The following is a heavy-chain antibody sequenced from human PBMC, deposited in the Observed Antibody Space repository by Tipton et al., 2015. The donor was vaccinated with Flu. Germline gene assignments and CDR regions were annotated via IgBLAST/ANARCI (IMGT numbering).Heavy chain of an antibody. CDR2: IIPIFGTA. J-gene: IGHJ4*02. Sequence: QLVQSGAEVKKPGSSVKVSCKASGGTFSSYAISWVRQAPGQGLEWMGGIIPIFGTANYAQKFQGRVTITADESTSTAYMELSSLGSEDTAVFYCARGVGNYDILTGYYTDYYFDYWGQGTLVTVSS. CDR3: ARGVGNYDILTGYYTDYYFDY. CDR1: GGTFSSYA. V-gene: IGHV1-69*01. D-gene: IGHD3-9*01.